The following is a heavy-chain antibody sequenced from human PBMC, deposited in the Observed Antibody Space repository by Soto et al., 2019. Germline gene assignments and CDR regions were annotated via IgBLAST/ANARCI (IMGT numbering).Heavy chain of an antibody. CDR2: IDPGGSDT. J-gene: IGHJ6*02. Sequence: PGESLKISCTASGYSFTTYWINWVRQMPGKGLEWMGKIDPGGSDTTYSPSFRGHVTISTDKSITTAYLQWSSLKASDTAMYYCARVGHDYSNSGMDVWGQGTTVTVSS. CDR1: GYSFTTYW. V-gene: IGHV5-10-1*01. CDR3: ARVGHDYSNSGMDV. D-gene: IGHD4-4*01.